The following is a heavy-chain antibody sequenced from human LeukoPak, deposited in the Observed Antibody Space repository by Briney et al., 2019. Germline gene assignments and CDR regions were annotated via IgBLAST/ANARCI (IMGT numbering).Heavy chain of an antibody. CDR1: GGSFSGYY. J-gene: IGHJ6*02. V-gene: IGHV4-59*01. CDR2: IYYSGST. Sequence: SETLSLTCAVSGGSFSGYYWSWIRQPPGKGLEWIGYIYYSGSTNYNPSLKSRVTISVDTSKNQFSLKLSSVTAADTAVYYCARGRGYDYPFYYYYYGMDVWGQGTTVTVSS. CDR3: ARGRGYDYPFYYYYYGMDV. D-gene: IGHD5-12*01.